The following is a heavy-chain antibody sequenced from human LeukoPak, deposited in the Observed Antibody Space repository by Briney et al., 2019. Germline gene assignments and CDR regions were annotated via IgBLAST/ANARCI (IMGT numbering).Heavy chain of an antibody. V-gene: IGHV3-23*01. CDR1: GFTFSTYA. CDR3: AKDVSVVPAAIFDP. D-gene: IGHD2-2*01. Sequence: GGSLRLSCAASGFTFSTYAMSWVRQAPGKGLEWVSAISGSGGSTYYAVSVKGRFTISRDNSKNTLYLQMNSLRAEDTAVYYCAKDVSVVPAAIFDPWGQGTLVTVSS. CDR2: ISGSGGST. J-gene: IGHJ5*02.